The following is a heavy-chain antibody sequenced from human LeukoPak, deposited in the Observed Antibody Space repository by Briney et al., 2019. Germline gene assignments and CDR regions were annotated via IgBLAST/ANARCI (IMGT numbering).Heavy chain of an antibody. Sequence: PGGSLRLSCAASGFGFSSYDMHWVRQAPGKGLEWVAIIWFDGSAKYYGDSVKGRFTISRDNSKNTLYLQMNSLRVEDTAVYYCARDLNREGFDYWGQGTLVAVSS. V-gene: IGHV3-33*01. D-gene: IGHD1-14*01. CDR3: ARDLNREGFDY. CDR2: IWFDGSAK. J-gene: IGHJ4*02. CDR1: GFGFSSYD.